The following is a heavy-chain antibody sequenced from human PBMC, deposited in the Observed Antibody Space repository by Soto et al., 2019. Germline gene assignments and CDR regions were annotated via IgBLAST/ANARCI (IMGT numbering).Heavy chain of an antibody. Sequence: PSETLSLTCAVYGGSFSGYYWSWIRQPPGKGLEWIGEINHSGSTNYNPSLKSRVTISVDTSKNQFSLKLSSVTAADTAVYYCASVDTAAKLQAGWGQGTLVTVSS. CDR3: ASVDTAAKLQAG. D-gene: IGHD5-18*01. CDR2: INHSGST. CDR1: GGSFSGYY. J-gene: IGHJ4*02. V-gene: IGHV4-34*01.